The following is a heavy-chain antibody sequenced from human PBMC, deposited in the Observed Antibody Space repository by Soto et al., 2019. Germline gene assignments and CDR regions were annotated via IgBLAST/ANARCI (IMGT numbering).Heavy chain of an antibody. CDR2: ISGSGDST. J-gene: IGHJ3*02. V-gene: IGHV3-23*01. D-gene: IGHD4-17*01. Sequence: ESGGGLVQPGGSLRLSCAVSGFTLSTYAMSWVRQAPGKGLEWVSAISGSGDSTFYADSVKGRFTISRDNSIDTLYLQMNRLRTEDTAVYYCARPRGYGVFDAYDIWGQGAMVTVSS. CDR1: GFTLSTYA. CDR3: ARPRGYGVFDAYDI.